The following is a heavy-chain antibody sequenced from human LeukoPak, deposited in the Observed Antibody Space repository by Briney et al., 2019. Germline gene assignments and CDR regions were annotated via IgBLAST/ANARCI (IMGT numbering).Heavy chain of an antibody. Sequence: SETLSLTCTVSGGSISSGSYYWSWIRQPAGKGLEWIGRIYTSGSTNYNPSLKSRVTISVDTSKNQFSLKLSSVTAADTAVYYCARVGSAAAGDRSYYYYYYMDVWGKGTTVTVSS. CDR3: ARVGSAAAGDRSYYYYYYMDV. J-gene: IGHJ6*03. CDR2: IYTSGST. CDR1: GGSISSGSYY. V-gene: IGHV4-61*02. D-gene: IGHD6-13*01.